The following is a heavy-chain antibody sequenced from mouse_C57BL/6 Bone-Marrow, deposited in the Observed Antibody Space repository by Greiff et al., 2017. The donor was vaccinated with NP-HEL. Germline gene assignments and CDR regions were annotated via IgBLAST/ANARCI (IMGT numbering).Heavy chain of an antibody. CDR3: ARGLLWLRRGFAY. CDR1: GYSITSGYY. Sequence: EVKLMESGPGLVKPSQSLSLTCSVTGYSITSGYYWNWIRQFPGNKLEWMGYISYDGSNNYNPSLKNRISITRDTAKNQFFLKLNSVTTEDTATYYCARGLLWLRRGFAYWGQGTLVTVSA. D-gene: IGHD2-9*01. V-gene: IGHV3-6*01. J-gene: IGHJ3*01. CDR2: ISYDGSN.